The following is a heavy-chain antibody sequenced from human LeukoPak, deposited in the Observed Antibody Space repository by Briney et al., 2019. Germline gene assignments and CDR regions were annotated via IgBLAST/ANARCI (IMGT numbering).Heavy chain of an antibody. CDR2: IRSDGYHT. J-gene: IGHJ4*02. D-gene: IGHD1-26*01. Sequence: GGSLRLSCGASGFIFDTHDMHWVRQAPGKGLEWVAFIRSDGYHTYYADSVKGRFTITRDNSKNTLYLQMNSLRLEDMAVYYCAKPSGSGVDYWGRGTRVTASS. V-gene: IGHV3-30*02. CDR1: GFIFDTHD. CDR3: AKPSGSGVDY.